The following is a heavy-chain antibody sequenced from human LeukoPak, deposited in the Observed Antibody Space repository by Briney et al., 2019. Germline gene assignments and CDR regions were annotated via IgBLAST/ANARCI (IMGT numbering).Heavy chain of an antibody. Sequence: SETLSLTCTVSGGSISSSYWSWIRQPAGKGLEWIGHIYTSGGINYSPSLKSRVTLSFDKSQNQIFLRLNSATAADTAVYYCARTQYSPNWFDPWGQGTLVTVSS. CDR2: IYTSGGI. D-gene: IGHD5-12*01. CDR1: GGSISSSY. CDR3: ARTQYSPNWFDP. V-gene: IGHV4-4*07. J-gene: IGHJ5*02.